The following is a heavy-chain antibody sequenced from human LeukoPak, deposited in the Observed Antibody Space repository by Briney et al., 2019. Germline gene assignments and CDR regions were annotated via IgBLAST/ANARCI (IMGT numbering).Heavy chain of an antibody. D-gene: IGHD6-13*01. CDR1: GGSFSGYY. J-gene: IGHJ6*03. CDR3: ARGKGIAAAGTGYYYYMDV. V-gene: IGHV4-34*01. CDR2: INHSGST. Sequence: SETLSLTCAVYGGSFSGYYWSWIRQPPGKGLEWIGEINHSGSTNYNPSLKSRVTISVDTSKNQFSLKLSSVTAADTAVYYCARGKGIAAAGTGYYYYMDVWGKGTTVTVSS.